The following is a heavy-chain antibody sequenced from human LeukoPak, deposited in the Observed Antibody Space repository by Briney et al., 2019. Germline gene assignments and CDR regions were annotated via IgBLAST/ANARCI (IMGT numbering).Heavy chain of an antibody. CDR3: AKDVAPDSGWDLDY. Sequence: GGSLRLSCAVSGLTFSTYSMTWVRQGPGKGLEWVSSIYNSGAKIFYAGSVKGRFTISRDNSKNMLYLQMNSLRVEDTAVYYCAKDVAPDSGWDLDYWGQGTLVTVSS. CDR1: GLTFSTYS. V-gene: IGHV3-23*01. D-gene: IGHD6-19*01. CDR2: IYNSGAKI. J-gene: IGHJ4*02.